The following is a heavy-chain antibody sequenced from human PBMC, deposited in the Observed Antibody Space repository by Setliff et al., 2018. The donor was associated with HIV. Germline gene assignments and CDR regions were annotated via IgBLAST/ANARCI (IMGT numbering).Heavy chain of an antibody. CDR2: INPNSGGT. CDR1: GYTFTGYY. Sequence: ASVKVSCKASGYTFTGYYMHWVRQAPGQGLEWMGWINPNSGGTNYAQKFQGRVTMTRDTSVSTAYMELSRLRSDDTAVYYCARGNYYGNDVYDAFDLWGQGTMVTVSS. CDR3: ARGNYYGNDVYDAFDL. D-gene: IGHD3-10*01. J-gene: IGHJ3*01. V-gene: IGHV1-2*02.